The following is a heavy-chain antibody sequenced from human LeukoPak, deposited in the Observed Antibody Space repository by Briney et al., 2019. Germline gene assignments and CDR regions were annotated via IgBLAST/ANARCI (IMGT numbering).Heavy chain of an antibody. Sequence: PGGSLRLSCAASRFTFSVYWMSWVRQAPGKGLEWVANIKQDGSEKYYVDSVKGRFTISRDNAKNSLYLQMNSLRAEDTAVYYCARAGGVTTYPDHYINVWGKGTTVTVSS. CDR2: IKQDGSEK. CDR1: RFTFSVYW. V-gene: IGHV3-7*01. CDR3: ARAGGVTTYPDHYINV. J-gene: IGHJ6*03. D-gene: IGHD4-17*01.